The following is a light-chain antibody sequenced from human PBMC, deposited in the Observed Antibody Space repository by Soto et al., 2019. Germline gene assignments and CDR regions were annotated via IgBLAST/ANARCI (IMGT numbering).Light chain of an antibody. V-gene: IGLV2-14*01. Sequence: QSVLTQPASVSGSPGQSITIFCSGTSSDVGAYKFVSWYRHHPGKAPQVMIYEVSNRPSGVSNRFSGFKSGNTASLTISGLQPEDEGDYYCSSYPSTSTPWVFGGGTKVTVL. CDR1: SSDVGAYKF. J-gene: IGLJ3*02. CDR3: SSYPSTSTPWV. CDR2: EVS.